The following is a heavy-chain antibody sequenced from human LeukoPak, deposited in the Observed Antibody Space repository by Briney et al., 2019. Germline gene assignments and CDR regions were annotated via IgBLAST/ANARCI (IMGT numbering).Heavy chain of an antibody. D-gene: IGHD2-2*01. CDR2: ISYDGSNK. Sequence: GASLRLSCAASGFTFSSYAMSWVRQAPGKGLEWVAVISYDGSNKYYADSVKGRFTISRDNSKNTLYLQMNSLRAEDTAVYYCAKDLLLPGYQLLGGYFDYWGQGTLVTVSS. CDR3: AKDLLLPGYQLLGGYFDY. CDR1: GFTFSSYA. J-gene: IGHJ4*02. V-gene: IGHV3-30*18.